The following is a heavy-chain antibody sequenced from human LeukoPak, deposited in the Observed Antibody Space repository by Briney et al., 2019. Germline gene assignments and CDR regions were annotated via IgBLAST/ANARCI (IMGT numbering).Heavy chain of an antibody. CDR3: AKVITFGGVIVPPFDY. Sequence: GGSLRLSCAASGFTFSSSAMHWVRQAPGKGLEWVAIISYDGSNKYYADSVKGRVTISRDNSKNTLYLQMNSLRAEDTAVYYCAKVITFGGVIVPPFDYWGQGTLVTVSS. CDR2: ISYDGSNK. V-gene: IGHV3-30*04. D-gene: IGHD3-16*02. CDR1: GFTFSSSA. J-gene: IGHJ4*02.